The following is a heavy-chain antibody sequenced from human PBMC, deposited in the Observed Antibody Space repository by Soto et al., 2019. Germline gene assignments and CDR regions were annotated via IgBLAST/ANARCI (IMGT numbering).Heavy chain of an antibody. CDR1: GGSISSGDYY. V-gene: IGHV4-30-4*01. J-gene: IGHJ6*02. D-gene: IGHD7-27*01. CDR2: IYYSGST. CDR3: ARALGPFYYYYGMDV. Sequence: SETLSLTCTVSGGSISSGDYYWSWIRQPPGKGLEWIGYIYYSGSTYYNPSLKSRVTISEDTSNNQFSLKLSSVTDADTAVYYCARALGPFYYYYGMDVWGQGTTVTVSS.